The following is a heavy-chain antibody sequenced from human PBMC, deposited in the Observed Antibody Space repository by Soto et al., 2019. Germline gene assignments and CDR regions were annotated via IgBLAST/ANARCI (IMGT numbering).Heavy chain of an antibody. CDR1: RDSVSSNSAA. Sequence: SQTLSHTCAISRDSVSSNSAAWDWIRHYPSRGLEWLGRTYYRSKWYNDYAVSVKSRITITPHTSQNQFSLPLNSVAPEVTAVYYCARAAAAGTIWFDPWGQGTLVTSPQ. CDR2: TYYRSKWYN. V-gene: IGHV6-1*01. CDR3: ARAAAAGTIWFDP. J-gene: IGHJ5*02. D-gene: IGHD6-13*01.